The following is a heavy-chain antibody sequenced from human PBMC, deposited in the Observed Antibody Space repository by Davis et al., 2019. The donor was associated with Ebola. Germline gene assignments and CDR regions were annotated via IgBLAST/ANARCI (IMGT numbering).Heavy chain of an antibody. CDR2: IRSKANSYAT. CDR1: GFTFSGSA. D-gene: IGHD3-10*01. V-gene: IGHV3-73*01. CDR3: TSPGSGSYVRSGDY. Sequence: GGSLRLSCAASGFTFSGSAMHWVRQASGKGLEWVGRIRSKANSYATAYAASVKGRFTISRDDSKNTAYLQMNSLKTEDMAVYYCTSPGSGSYVRSGDYWGQGTLVTVSS. J-gene: IGHJ4*02.